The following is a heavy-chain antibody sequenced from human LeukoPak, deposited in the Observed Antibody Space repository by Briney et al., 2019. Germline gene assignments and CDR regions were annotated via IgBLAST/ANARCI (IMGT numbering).Heavy chain of an antibody. CDR2: IKQDGSEK. D-gene: IGHD6-13*01. J-gene: IGHJ4*02. CDR1: GFNFRNHW. V-gene: IGHV3-7*04. CDR3: ARGSRGNIAAAGHFDY. Sequence: GGSLRLSCAASGFNFRNHWMGWVRQAPGKGLEWVGNIKQDGSEKYYVGSVKGRFTISRDNAKNSPYLQMNSLRAEDTAVYYCARGSRGNIAAAGHFDYWGQGTLVTVSS.